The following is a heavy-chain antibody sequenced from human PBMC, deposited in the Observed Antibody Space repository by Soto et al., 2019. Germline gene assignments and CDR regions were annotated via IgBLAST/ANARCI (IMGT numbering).Heavy chain of an antibody. D-gene: IGHD3-3*01. CDR1: GFTFSTFA. Sequence: GGSLRLSCAASGFTFSTFAMSWVRQAPGKGLEWVSAISGSGGTTYYADSVKGRFTISRDNSKNTLYLQMNSSVTAADTAVYYCARGLRITIFGVVHYDYWGQGTLVTVSS. J-gene: IGHJ4*02. V-gene: IGHV3-23*01. CDR2: ISGSGGTT. CDR3: ARGLRITIFGVVHYDY.